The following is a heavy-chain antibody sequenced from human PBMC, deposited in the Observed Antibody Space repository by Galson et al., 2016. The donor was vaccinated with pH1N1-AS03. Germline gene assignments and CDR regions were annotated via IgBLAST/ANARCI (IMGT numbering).Heavy chain of an antibody. CDR1: GFAFDDYA. Sequence: SLRLSCAASGFAFDDYAVHWVRQRPGKGLEWVAGISWNSGRMGYADFVKGRFIISRDNAKNSVYLQMSSLRAEDTAVYYCAKDKSPGVAATEVYRFESWGQGALVTVSS. V-gene: IGHV3-9*01. D-gene: IGHD3-3*01. CDR3: AKDKSPGVAATEVYRFES. CDR2: ISWNSGRM. J-gene: IGHJ4*02.